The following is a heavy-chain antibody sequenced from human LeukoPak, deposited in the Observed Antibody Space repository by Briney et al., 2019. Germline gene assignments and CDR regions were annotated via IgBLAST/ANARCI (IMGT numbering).Heavy chain of an antibody. J-gene: IGHJ6*03. CDR3: ARDQQLVLPYYYYYYMDV. CDR1: GFTFDDYG. Sequence: GGSLRLSCAASGFTFDDYGMSWVRQAPGKGLEWVSGINWNGGSTGYADSVKGRFTISRDNAKNSQYLQMNSLRAEDTALYYCARDQQLVLPYYYYYYMDVWGKGTTVTVSS. V-gene: IGHV3-20*04. D-gene: IGHD6-13*01. CDR2: INWNGGST.